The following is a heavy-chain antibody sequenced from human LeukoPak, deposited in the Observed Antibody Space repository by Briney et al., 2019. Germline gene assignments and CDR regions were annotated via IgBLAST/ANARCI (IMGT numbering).Heavy chain of an antibody. J-gene: IGHJ4*02. CDR2: MSYEGSNK. V-gene: IGHV3-30*04. CDR3: ARGDHYYDSSAFIDF. CDR1: GFTFNLYA. D-gene: IGHD3-22*01. Sequence: GGSLRLSCAASGFTFNLYAMHWVRQAPGKGLEWVAVMSYEGSNKYYTDSVRGRFTISRDNSKNTLYVQINNLRPEDTAVYYCARGDHYYDSSAFIDFWGQGTLVTVSS.